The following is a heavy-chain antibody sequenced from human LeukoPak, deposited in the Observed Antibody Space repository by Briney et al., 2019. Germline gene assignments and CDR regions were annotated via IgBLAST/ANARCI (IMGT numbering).Heavy chain of an antibody. V-gene: IGHV3-11*01. CDR3: ARSIGLTGGGVDV. Sequence: PVGSLRLSCAASGFTFSDYNMNWVRQAPGKGLEWVSYITSGGSTIHHADSVKGRFTISRDNAKKTLYLQMNSLRAEDTAVYYCARSIGLTGGGVDVWGQGTTVTVSS. J-gene: IGHJ6*02. CDR1: GFTFSDYN. D-gene: IGHD3-9*01. CDR2: ITSGGSTI.